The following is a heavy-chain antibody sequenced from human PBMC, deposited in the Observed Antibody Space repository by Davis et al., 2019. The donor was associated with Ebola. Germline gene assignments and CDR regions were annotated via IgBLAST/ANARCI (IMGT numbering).Heavy chain of an antibody. V-gene: IGHV3-33*01. Sequence: PGGSLRLSCAASGFTFSSYGMHWVRQAPGKGLEWVAVIWYDGSNKYYADSVKGRFTISRDNSKNTLYLQMNSLRAEDTAVYYCARGESPLHYGMDVWGQGTTVTVSS. CDR1: GFTFSSYG. J-gene: IGHJ6*02. CDR2: IWYDGSNK. CDR3: ARGESPLHYGMDV.